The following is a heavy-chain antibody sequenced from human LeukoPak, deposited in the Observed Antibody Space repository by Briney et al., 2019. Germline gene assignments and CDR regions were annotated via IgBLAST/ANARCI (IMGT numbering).Heavy chain of an antibody. V-gene: IGHV1-2*02. D-gene: IGHD3-3*01. CDR2: INPKRGDT. CDR3: ASGRTFFYYYMDV. Sequence: ASVKVSCKASGYTFTGYYMHWVRQAPGQGLEWMGWINPKRGDTNYAQKFQGRVTMTRDTSISTVYMELSRLRSDDTAVYYCASGRTFFYYYMDVWGKGTTVTISS. CDR1: GYTFTGYY. J-gene: IGHJ6*03.